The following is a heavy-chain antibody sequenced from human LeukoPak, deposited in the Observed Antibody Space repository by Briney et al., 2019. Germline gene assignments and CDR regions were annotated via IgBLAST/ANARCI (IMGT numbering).Heavy chain of an antibody. CDR3: ARDRAIFGVVSYLYYMDV. D-gene: IGHD3-3*01. J-gene: IGHJ6*03. V-gene: IGHV4-61*02. Sequence: MSSETLSLTCTVSGGSISSGSYYWSWIRQPAGKGLEWIGRIYTSGSTNHNPSLKSRVTISVDTSKNQFSLKLSSVTAADTAVYYCARDRAIFGVVSYLYYMDVWGKGTTVTVSS. CDR1: GGSISSGSYY. CDR2: IYTSGST.